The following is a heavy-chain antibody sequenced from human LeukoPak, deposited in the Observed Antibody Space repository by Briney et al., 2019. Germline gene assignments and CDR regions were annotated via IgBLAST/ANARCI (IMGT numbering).Heavy chain of an antibody. V-gene: IGHV3-33*01. J-gene: IGHJ4*02. CDR2: IWYDGSNK. CDR3: ARDTVTTDY. D-gene: IGHD4-17*01. Sequence: GGSLRLSCAASGFPFSSYGMHWVRQAPGKGLEWVAVIWYDGSNKYYADSVKGRFTISRDNSKNTLYLQMNSLRAEDTAAYYCARDTVTTDYWGQGTLVTVSS. CDR1: GFPFSSYG.